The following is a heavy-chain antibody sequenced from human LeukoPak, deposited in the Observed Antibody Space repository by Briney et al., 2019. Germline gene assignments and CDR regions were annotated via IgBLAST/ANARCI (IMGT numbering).Heavy chain of an antibody. J-gene: IGHJ4*02. Sequence: GGSLRLSCAASGFTFSIYAMSWVRQAPGKGLQWVSSITSRGESTWYVDSVKGRFTITRDNSENTLYLQMHSLRAEDTAVYYCARDRPNYYGSDGHYYRRDGDYWDRGTLVSVSS. CDR3: ARDRPNYYGSDGHYYRRDGDY. V-gene: IGHV3-23*01. D-gene: IGHD3-22*01. CDR1: GFTFSIYA. CDR2: ITSRGEST.